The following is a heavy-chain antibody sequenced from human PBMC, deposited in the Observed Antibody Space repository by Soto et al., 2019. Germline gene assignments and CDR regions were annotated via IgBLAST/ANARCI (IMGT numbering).Heavy chain of an antibody. Sequence: PSETLSLTCTVSGGSISSGDYYWRWSRQPPGKGVEWVGYIYYSGSTYYNPSLKSRVTISVDTSKNQFSLMLSFVTAAATVVYYCAADAGFVSERSCRLSDLAYYYRMDVWGQGTTVTVSS. CDR1: GGSISSGDYY. V-gene: IGHV4-30-4*01. CDR2: IYYSGST. CDR3: AADAGFVSERSCRLSDLAYYYRMDV. J-gene: IGHJ6*02.